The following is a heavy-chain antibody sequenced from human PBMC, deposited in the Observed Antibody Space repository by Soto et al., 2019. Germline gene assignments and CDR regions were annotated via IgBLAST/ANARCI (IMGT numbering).Heavy chain of an antibody. D-gene: IGHD3-16*01. V-gene: IGHV3-21*04. Sequence: GGSLRLSCAGSGFTFRTHTLVWVRQAPGKGLEWVSSISSGGTYLEYAHSVKGRFAISRDDAKDSVFLQMNSLKTDDTAVYYCVKGGEDITSPYGMDVWGQGTTVTVSS. CDR1: GFTFRTHT. CDR2: ISSGGTYL. CDR3: VKGGEDITSPYGMDV. J-gene: IGHJ6*02.